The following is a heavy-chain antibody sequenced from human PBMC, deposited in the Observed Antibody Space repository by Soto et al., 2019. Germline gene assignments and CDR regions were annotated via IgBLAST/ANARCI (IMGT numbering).Heavy chain of an antibody. CDR2: IYSSGSA. J-gene: IGHJ4*02. CDR3: ATIVGANDF. D-gene: IGHD1-26*01. Sequence: LVTLSLTCPVTGVSMYTYPLTVLRQPAGKGLEWIGHIYSSGSANYNPSLKSRVSMSVDTSKNQFSLKLNSVTAADTAVYHCATIVGANDFWGQGVVVTVSS. CDR1: GVSMYTYP. V-gene: IGHV4-4*07.